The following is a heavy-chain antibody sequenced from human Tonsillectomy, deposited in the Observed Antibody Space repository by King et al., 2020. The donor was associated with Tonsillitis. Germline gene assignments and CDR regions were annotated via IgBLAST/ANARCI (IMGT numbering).Heavy chain of an antibody. V-gene: IGHV5-51*01. CDR3: ARRGLKDIVLVPASVFDY. CDR1: GYMFTNYW. J-gene: IGHJ4*02. CDR2: IYPDDSDT. Sequence: VQLVESGAEVKKPGESLRISCKGSGYMFTNYWIGWLRQMPGKGLGWMGIIYPDDSDTRYSPSFQGQVTISADQSTGTAYLQWSGLKASDTAMYYCARRGLKDIVLVPASVFDYWGQGTLVTVSS. D-gene: IGHD2-15*01.